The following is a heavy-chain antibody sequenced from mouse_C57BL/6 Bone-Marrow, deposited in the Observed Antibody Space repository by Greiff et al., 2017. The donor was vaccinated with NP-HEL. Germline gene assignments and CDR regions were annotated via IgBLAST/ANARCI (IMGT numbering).Heavy chain of an antibody. CDR3: AREDYGSSYVRYYFDY. J-gene: IGHJ2*01. Sequence: QVQLQQPGAELVKPGASVKMSCKASGYTFTSYWITWVKQRPGQGLEWIGDIYPGSGSTNYNEKFKSKATLTVDTSSSTAYMQLSSLTSEDSAVYYCAREDYGSSYVRYYFDYWGQGTTLTVSS. D-gene: IGHD1-1*01. V-gene: IGHV1-55*01. CDR2: IYPGSGST. CDR1: GYTFTSYW.